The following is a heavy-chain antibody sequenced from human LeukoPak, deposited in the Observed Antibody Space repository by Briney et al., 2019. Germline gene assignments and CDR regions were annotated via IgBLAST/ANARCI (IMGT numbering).Heavy chain of an antibody. J-gene: IGHJ5*02. CDR3: ARERRARWLQQMSYWFDP. D-gene: IGHD5-24*01. CDR2: IIPIFGTA. Sequence: ASVNVSCKASGGTFSSYAISWVRQAPGQGLEWMGGIIPIFGTANYAQKFQGRVTITADESTSTAYMELSSLRSEDTAVYYCARERRARWLQQMSYWFDPWGQGTLVTVSS. CDR1: GGTFSSYA. V-gene: IGHV1-69*13.